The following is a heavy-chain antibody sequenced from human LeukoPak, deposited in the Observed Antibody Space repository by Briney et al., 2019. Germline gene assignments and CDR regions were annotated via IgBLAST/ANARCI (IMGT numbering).Heavy chain of an antibody. CDR1: GFTFSSYA. J-gene: IGHJ4*02. Sequence: GGSLRLSCAASGFTFSSYAMSWVRQAPGKGLEWVSAISGSGGSTYYADSVKGRFTISRDNSKNTLYLQMNSLRAEDTAVYYCAKASMITFGGVQPNDYWGQGTLVTVSS. CDR3: AKASMITFGGVQPNDY. CDR2: ISGSGGST. D-gene: IGHD3-16*01. V-gene: IGHV3-23*01.